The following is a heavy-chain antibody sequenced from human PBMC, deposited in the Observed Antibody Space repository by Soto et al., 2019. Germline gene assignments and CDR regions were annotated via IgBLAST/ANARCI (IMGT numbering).Heavy chain of an antibody. J-gene: IGHJ4*02. Sequence: SETLSLTCDVSGDTISTGGYTWAWIRQPPGKGLEWIGYIYYSGSTYYNPSLKSRVTISVDKSKNQFSLKVNSVTAADTAVYYCARKWFGEPHKFDYWGQGALVTVSS. V-gene: IGHV4-30-2*01. CDR3: ARKWFGEPHKFDY. D-gene: IGHD3-10*01. CDR1: GDTISTGGYT. CDR2: IYYSGST.